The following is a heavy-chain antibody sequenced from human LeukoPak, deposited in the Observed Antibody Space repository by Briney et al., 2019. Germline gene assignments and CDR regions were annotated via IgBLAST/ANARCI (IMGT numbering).Heavy chain of an antibody. D-gene: IGHD5-18*01. CDR2: IKQDGSEK. CDR1: GFTFTSAW. J-gene: IGHJ4*02. Sequence: GGSLRLSCAASGFTFTSAWMNWVRQASGKGLEWVANIKQDGSEKYYVDSVKGRFTISRDNAKNSLYLQMNSLRAEDTAVYYCARDLSRIHLWSNPYFDYWGQGTLVTVSS. V-gene: IGHV3-7*01. CDR3: ARDLSRIHLWSNPYFDY.